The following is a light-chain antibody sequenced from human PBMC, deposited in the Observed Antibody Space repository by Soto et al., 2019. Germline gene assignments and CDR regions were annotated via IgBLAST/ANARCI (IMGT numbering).Light chain of an antibody. CDR3: QQTLSVPRT. V-gene: IGKV1-39*01. CDR1: QNIRTY. J-gene: IGKJ1*01. Sequence: DIQMTQSPRFLSASVGDRVTITCRASQNIRTYLTWYQQKPGKGPTVLIYAASTLQRGVPSRFSGSTTGTDFTLTITGLKPEDSATYYCQQTLSVPRTFGLGTKVEIK. CDR2: AAS.